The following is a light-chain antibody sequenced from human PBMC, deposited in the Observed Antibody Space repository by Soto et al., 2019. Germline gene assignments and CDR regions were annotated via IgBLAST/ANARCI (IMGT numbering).Light chain of an antibody. CDR3: SSFTSSSTYV. J-gene: IGLJ1*01. CDR2: EVS. Sequence: QSALTQPPSVSGSPGHSVTISCSGTSSDVGSYNRVSWYQQPPGTAPKLMIYEVSNRPSGVPDRFSGSKSGNTASLTISGLQAEDEADYYCSSFTSSSTYVFGTGTKLTVL. CDR1: SSDVGSYNR. V-gene: IGLV2-18*02.